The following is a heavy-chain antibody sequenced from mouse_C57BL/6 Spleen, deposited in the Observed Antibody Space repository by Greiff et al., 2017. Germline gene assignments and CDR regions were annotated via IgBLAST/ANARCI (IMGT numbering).Heavy chain of an antibody. Sequence: QVQLQQPGAELVKPGASVKLSCKASGYTFTSYWMQWVKQRPGQGLEWIGEIDPSDSYTNYNQKFKGKATLTVDTSSSTAYTQLSSLTSEDSAVYYCARSGVTTMFDYWGQGTTLTVSS. J-gene: IGHJ2*01. D-gene: IGHD2-2*01. V-gene: IGHV1-50*01. CDR3: ARSGVTTMFDY. CDR1: GYTFTSYW. CDR2: IDPSDSYT.